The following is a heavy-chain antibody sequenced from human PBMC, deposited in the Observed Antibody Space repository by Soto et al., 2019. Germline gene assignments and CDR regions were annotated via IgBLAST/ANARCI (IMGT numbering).Heavy chain of an antibody. D-gene: IGHD1-1*01. CDR1: GGSISSSSYY. CDR2: IYYSGST. J-gene: IGHJ5*02. CDR3: ARHLFLEPTGGSDWFDP. V-gene: IGHV4-39*01. Sequence: QLQLQESGPGLVKPSETLSLTCTVSGGSISSSSYYWGWIRQPPGKGLEWIGSIYYSGSTYYNPSLKSRVTISVDTSKNQFSLKLSSVTAADTAVYYCARHLFLEPTGGSDWFDPWGQGTLVTVSS.